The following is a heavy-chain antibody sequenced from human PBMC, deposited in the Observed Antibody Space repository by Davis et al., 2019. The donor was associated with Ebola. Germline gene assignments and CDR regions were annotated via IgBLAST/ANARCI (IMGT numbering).Heavy chain of an antibody. CDR2: INRRGRA. V-gene: IGHV4-39*07. J-gene: IGHJ4*02. Sequence: PSETLSLTCTVSGGSISSSSYYWSWIRQPPGKGLEWIGEINRRGRAYYNPSLKSRVTISVDTSKNQFSLKLSSVTAADTAVYYCASPHQIRGRNYFDCWGQGTLVTVSS. D-gene: IGHD3/OR15-3a*01. CDR3: ASPHQIRGRNYFDC. CDR1: GGSISSSSYY.